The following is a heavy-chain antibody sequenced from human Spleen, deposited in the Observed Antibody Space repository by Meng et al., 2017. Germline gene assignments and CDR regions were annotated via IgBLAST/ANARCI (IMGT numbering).Heavy chain of an antibody. D-gene: IGHD4-17*01. CDR2: INSNGGST. V-gene: IGHV3-64*02. Sequence: GGSLRLSCAASGFTFSNYAMHWVRQAPGKGLEYVSAINSNGGSTYYADSVKGRFTISRDNSKNTLYLQMSSLRAEDTAVYYCATYEAVTLIDYWGQGTLVTVSS. CDR3: ATYEAVTLIDY. J-gene: IGHJ4*02. CDR1: GFTFSNYA.